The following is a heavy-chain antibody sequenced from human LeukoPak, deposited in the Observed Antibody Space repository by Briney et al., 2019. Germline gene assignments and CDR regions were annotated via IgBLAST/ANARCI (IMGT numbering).Heavy chain of an antibody. CDR1: GGSISSSSYS. J-gene: IGHJ4*02. V-gene: IGHV4-39*07. D-gene: IGHD3-3*01. Sequence: PSETLSLTCTVSGGSISSSSYSWGWIRQPPGKGLEWIGSMYNSESTYYNPSLMSRVTMSVDTSKNQFSLKLNSVTAADTAVYYCAGVRYDFWSGYSQPIDYWGQGILVTVSS. CDR3: AGVRYDFWSGYSQPIDY. CDR2: MYNSEST.